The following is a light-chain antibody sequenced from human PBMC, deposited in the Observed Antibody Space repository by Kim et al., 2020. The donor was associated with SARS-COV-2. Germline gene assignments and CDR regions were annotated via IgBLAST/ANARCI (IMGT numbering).Light chain of an antibody. CDR1: QSVDSNY. V-gene: IGKV3-20*01. J-gene: IGKJ2*01. CDR2: VAS. Sequence: LSPGERPTLSCRASQSVDSNYLAWFQQKPGQAPRLLIYVASSRATGIPDRFSGSGSGTDFTLTISRLEPEDFAVYYCQQYGSSPYTFGQGTKLEIK. CDR3: QQYGSSPYT.